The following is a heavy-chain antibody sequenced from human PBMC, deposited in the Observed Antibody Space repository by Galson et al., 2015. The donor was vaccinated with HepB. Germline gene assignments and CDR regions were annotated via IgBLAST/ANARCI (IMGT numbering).Heavy chain of an antibody. J-gene: IGHJ4*02. CDR3: TRDPGPPIPLSATVTSFYYFDY. CDR2: IRSKAYGGAT. CDR1: GFTFGDYA. Sequence: SLRLSCAASGFTFGDYAMSWFRQAPGKGLEWVGFIRSKAYGGATEYAASVKGRFTISRDDSKSIAYLQMNSLKTEDTAVYYCTRDPGPPIPLSATVTSFYYFDYWGQGTLVTVSS. D-gene: IGHD4-17*01. V-gene: IGHV3-49*03.